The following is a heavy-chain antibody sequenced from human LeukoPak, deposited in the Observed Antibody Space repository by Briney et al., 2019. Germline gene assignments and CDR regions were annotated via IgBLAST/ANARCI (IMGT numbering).Heavy chain of an antibody. D-gene: IGHD5-18*01. CDR3: ARTVDTAMVTIDY. J-gene: IGHJ4*02. CDR1: GFTFSTYG. CDR2: ISSDGSNK. Sequence: GRSLRLSCAASGFTFSTYGMHWVRQAPGKGLEWVAVISSDGSNKNYADSVKGRLATSRDNSKNTLYLQMNSLRAEDTAVYYCARTVDTAMVTIDYWGQGTLVTVSS. V-gene: IGHV3-30*03.